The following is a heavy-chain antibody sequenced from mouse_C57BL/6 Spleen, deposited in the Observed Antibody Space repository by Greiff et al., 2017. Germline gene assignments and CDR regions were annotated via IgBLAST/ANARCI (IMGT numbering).Heavy chain of an antibody. Sequence: EVQLVESGGGLVKPGGSLKLSCAASGFTFSDYGMHWVRQAPEKGLEWVAYISSGSSTIYYADTVKGRFTISRDNAKNTLFLQMTSLRSEDTAMYYCARPGLPWYFDVWGTGTTVTVSS. CDR1: GFTFSDYG. V-gene: IGHV5-17*01. CDR3: ARPGLPWYFDV. D-gene: IGHD5-5*01. CDR2: ISSGSSTI. J-gene: IGHJ1*03.